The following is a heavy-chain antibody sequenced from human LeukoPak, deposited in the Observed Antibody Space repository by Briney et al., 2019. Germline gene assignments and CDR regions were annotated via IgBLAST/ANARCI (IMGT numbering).Heavy chain of an antibody. CDR1: GYTFTSYY. CDR2: INPSGGST. Sequence: GASVKVSCKACGYTFTSYYMHWVRQAPGQGLEWMGIINPSGGSTSYAQKFQGRVTMTRDTSTSTVYMELSSLRSEDTAVYYCARGTLEGYSYGYTLDYWGQGTLVTVSS. CDR3: ARGTLEGYSYGYTLDY. V-gene: IGHV1-46*01. D-gene: IGHD5-18*01. J-gene: IGHJ4*02.